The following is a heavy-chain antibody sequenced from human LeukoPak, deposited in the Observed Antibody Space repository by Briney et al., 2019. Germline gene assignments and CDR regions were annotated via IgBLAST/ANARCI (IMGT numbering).Heavy chain of an antibody. Sequence: GASVKVSCKASGGTFSSYAISWVRQAPGQGLEWMGGIIPIFGTANYAQKLQGRVTMTTDTSTSTAYMELRSLRSDDTAVYYCARIRGSGITIFVFDYWGQGTLVTVSS. D-gene: IGHD3-3*01. V-gene: IGHV1-69*05. J-gene: IGHJ4*02. CDR3: ARIRGSGITIFVFDY. CDR2: IIPIFGTA. CDR1: GGTFSSYA.